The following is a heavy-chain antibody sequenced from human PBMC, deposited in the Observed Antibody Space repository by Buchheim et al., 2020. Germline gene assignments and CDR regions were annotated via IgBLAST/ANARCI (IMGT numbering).Heavy chain of an antibody. J-gene: IGHJ4*02. V-gene: IGHV3-7*01. D-gene: IGHD3-3*01. Sequence: VQLVESGGALVQPGGSLRLSCTASGFTFSDYWMNWVRQAPGKGLEWVANIRQDGSEKFSVDSVKGRFTISRANAKNSLYLQMSSLRVEDAALYYCARTPGRTRFFDLWGQG. CDR3: ARTPGRTRFFDL. CDR2: IRQDGSEK. CDR1: GFTFSDYW.